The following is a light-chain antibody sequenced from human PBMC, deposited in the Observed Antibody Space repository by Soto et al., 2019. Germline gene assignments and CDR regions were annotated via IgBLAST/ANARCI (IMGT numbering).Light chain of an antibody. CDR1: QRISKY. CDR2: AAS. V-gene: IGKV1-39*01. J-gene: IGKJ2*02. CDR3: QQSYNTPRT. Sequence: DIQMTQSPSSLSASVGDRVTITCRASQRISKYLNWYQQKPGKAPNLLISAASTLHSGVPSRFSGSGFDLDFTLTFSNLQPEDVATYYCQQSYNTPRTFGQGTKVQIK.